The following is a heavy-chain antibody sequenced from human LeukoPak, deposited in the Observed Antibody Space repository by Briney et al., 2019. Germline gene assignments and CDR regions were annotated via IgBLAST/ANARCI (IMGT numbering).Heavy chain of an antibody. CDR3: ARGGAARPDF. D-gene: IGHD6-6*01. J-gene: IGHJ4*02. Sequence: GGSLRLSCAASGFTFSSYGMSWVRQAPGKGLEWVSGISGSGGGTYYADSVKGRFTISRDNAKNSLYLQMNSLRVEDTAVYYCARGGAARPDFWGQGTLVTVSS. CDR2: ISGSGGGT. V-gene: IGHV3-23*01. CDR1: GFTFSSYG.